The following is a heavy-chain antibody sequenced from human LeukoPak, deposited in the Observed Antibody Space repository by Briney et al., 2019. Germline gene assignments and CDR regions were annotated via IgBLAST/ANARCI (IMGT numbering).Heavy chain of an antibody. CDR3: AGLVRGIAAAGKDY. J-gene: IGHJ4*02. CDR2: INHSGST. V-gene: IGHV4-34*01. Sequence: SETLSLTCAVYGGSFSGYYWSWIRQPPGKGLEWIGEINHSGSTNYNPSLKSRVTTSVDTSKNQFSLKLSSVTAADTAVYYCAGLVRGIAAAGKDYWGQGTLVTVSS. CDR1: GGSFSGYY. D-gene: IGHD6-13*01.